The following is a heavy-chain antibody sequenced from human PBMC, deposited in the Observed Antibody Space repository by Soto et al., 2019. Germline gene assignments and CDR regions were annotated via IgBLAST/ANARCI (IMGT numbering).Heavy chain of an antibody. CDR1: GFTFSSYG. D-gene: IGHD4-17*01. Sequence: GGSLRLSFAAFGFTFSSYGMDGVRQAPGKGLEWVAVMWDGGSNTYYADSVKGRFTISRDNSKNTLYLQMNSLRAEDTAVYYCANVPLFPPYGDYHRHYWGQGTLVTVSS. CDR2: MWDGGSNT. V-gene: IGHV3-33*06. CDR3: ANVPLFPPYGDYHRHY. J-gene: IGHJ4*02.